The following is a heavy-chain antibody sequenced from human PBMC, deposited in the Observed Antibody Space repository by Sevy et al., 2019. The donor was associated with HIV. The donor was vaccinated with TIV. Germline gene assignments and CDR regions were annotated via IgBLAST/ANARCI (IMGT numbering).Heavy chain of an antibody. CDR2: FYDTGSA. D-gene: IGHD2-15*01. J-gene: IGHJ2*01. CDR1: GGSISSSPYY. Sequence: SETLSLTCTVSGGSISSSPYYWSWIRQPPGKGLEWIGSFYDTGSAYYNPSLKSRVTISVDTSKIQFSLRLSSVTAADTALYYCARHRAYCSDGSCYSPWYFNLWGRGTLVTVSS. V-gene: IGHV4-39*01. CDR3: ARHRAYCSDGSCYSPWYFNL.